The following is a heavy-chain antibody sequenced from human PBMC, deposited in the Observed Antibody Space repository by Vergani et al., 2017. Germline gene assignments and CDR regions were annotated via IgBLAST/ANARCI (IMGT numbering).Heavy chain of an antibody. CDR1: GFTFSSYA. D-gene: IGHD3-10*01. CDR3: AAVSKGYGSGSG. V-gene: IGHV3-64*01. J-gene: IGHJ4*02. CDR2: ISSNGGST. Sequence: EVQLVESGGGLVQPGGSLRLSCAASGFTFSSYAMHWVRQAPGKGLEYVSAISSNGGSTYYANSVKGRFTISRDNSKNTLYLQMGSLRSEDTAVYYCAAVSKGYGSGSGWGQGTLVTVSS.